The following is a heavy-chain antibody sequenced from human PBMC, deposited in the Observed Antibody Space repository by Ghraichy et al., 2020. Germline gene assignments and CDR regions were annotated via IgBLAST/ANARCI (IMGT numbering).Heavy chain of an antibody. CDR1: GGTFSSYA. J-gene: IGHJ5*02. D-gene: IGHD2-8*01. Sequence: SVKVSCKASGGTFSSYAISWVRQAPGQGLEWMGGIIPIFGTANYAQKFQGRVTITADESTSTAYMELSSLRSEDTAVYYCARLETRYCTNGVCSLFGWFDPWGQGFLVNASS. CDR2: IIPIFGTA. V-gene: IGHV1-69*13. CDR3: ARLETRYCTNGVCSLFGWFDP.